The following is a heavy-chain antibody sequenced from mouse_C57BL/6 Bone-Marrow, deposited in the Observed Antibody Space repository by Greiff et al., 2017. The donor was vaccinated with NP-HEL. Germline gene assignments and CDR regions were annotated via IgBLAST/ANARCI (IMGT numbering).Heavy chain of an antibody. V-gene: IGHV1-54*01. Sequence: QVQLQQSGAELVRPGTSVKVSCKASGYAFTNYLIGWVKQRPGQGLEWIGVINPGSGGNNYNEKFKGKATLTADKSSSTAYMQLSSLTSEDSAVYFCARGGLLRYWGQGTTLTVSS. CDR2: INPGSGGN. CDR3: ARGGLLRY. D-gene: IGHD1-1*01. J-gene: IGHJ2*01. CDR1: GYAFTNYL.